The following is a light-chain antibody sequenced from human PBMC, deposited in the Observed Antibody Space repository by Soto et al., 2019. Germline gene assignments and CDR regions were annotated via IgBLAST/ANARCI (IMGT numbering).Light chain of an antibody. V-gene: IGKV3-15*01. Sequence: EIVMTQSPATVSVSPGGRVTLSCRASPSVSSRLAWYQQEPGQAPRLLNYGAFITATSVTARFGGSGSGTEVTLTFCSLQSEDFAAYYCQRCRDWHEGYTFGQGTKVDI. CDR1: PSVSSR. CDR2: GAF. J-gene: IGKJ2*01. CDR3: QRCRDWHEGYT.